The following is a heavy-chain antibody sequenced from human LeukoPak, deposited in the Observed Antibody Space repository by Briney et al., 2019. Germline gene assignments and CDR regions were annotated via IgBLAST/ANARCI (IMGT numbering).Heavy chain of an antibody. CDR3: AIPNYDILTGPDLYYFDY. Sequence: SVNVSCKASGGTFSSYAISWVRQAPGQGLEWLGGIIPIFGTANYAQKFQGRVTITADESKSTAYMELSSLRSEDTAVYYCAIPNYDILTGPDLYYFDYWGQGTLVTVSS. J-gene: IGHJ4*02. D-gene: IGHD3-9*01. V-gene: IGHV1-69*13. CDR2: IIPIFGTA. CDR1: GGTFSSYA.